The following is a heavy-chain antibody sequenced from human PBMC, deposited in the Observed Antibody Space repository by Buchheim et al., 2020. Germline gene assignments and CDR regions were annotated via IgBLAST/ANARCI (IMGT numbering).Heavy chain of an antibody. J-gene: IGHJ2*01. Sequence: QVQLVQSGAEVKKPGASVKVSCKASGYTFTGYYMHWVRQAPGQGLEWMGWINPNSGGTNYAQKFQGRVTMTRDTSIRPAYMELSRLRSDDTAVYYCARESVSASGSYPYWYFDLWGRGTL. CDR1: GYTFTGYY. V-gene: IGHV1-2*02. CDR2: INPNSGGT. CDR3: ARESVSASGSYPYWYFDL. D-gene: IGHD1-26*01.